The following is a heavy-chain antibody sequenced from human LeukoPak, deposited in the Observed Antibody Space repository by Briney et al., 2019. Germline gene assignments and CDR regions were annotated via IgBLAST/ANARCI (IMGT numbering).Heavy chain of an antibody. CDR3: ARGEFRDYYDSSGYYYFDY. CDR1: GGSFSGYY. V-gene: IGHV4-59*01. D-gene: IGHD3-22*01. J-gene: IGHJ4*02. Sequence: SETLSLTCAVYGGSFSGYYWSWIRQPPGKGLEWIGYIYYSGSTNYNPSLKSRVTISVDTSKNQFSLKLSSVTAADTAVYYCARGEFRDYYDSSGYYYFDYWGQGTLVTVSS. CDR2: IYYSGST.